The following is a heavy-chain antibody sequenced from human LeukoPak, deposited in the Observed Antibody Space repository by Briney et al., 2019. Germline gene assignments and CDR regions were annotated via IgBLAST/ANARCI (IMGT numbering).Heavy chain of an antibody. CDR3: ARVGFPYYYGSGSYPYYYYGMDV. D-gene: IGHD3-10*01. CDR1: GGSISSYY. CDR2: IYYSGST. J-gene: IGHJ6*02. Sequence: SETLSLTCTVSGGSISSYYWSWIRQPPGKGLEWIGYIYYSGSTNYNPSLKSRVTISVDTSKNQFSLKLSSVTAADTAVYYCARVGFPYYYGSGSYPYYYYGMDVWGQGTTVTVSS. V-gene: IGHV4-59*01.